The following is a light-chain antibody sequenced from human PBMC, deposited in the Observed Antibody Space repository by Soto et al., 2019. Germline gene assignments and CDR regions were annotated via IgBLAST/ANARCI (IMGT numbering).Light chain of an antibody. CDR2: GAS. CDR1: QSVSNN. Sequence: IVLTQSPATLSVSPGERATLSCRASQSVSNNLAWYQQKFGQAPRLLIYGASTRATGIPARFSGSGSGTEFTLTISSLQSEHFAVYYCQHYHNWPPWTFGQGTRWKSN. J-gene: IGKJ1*01. CDR3: QHYHNWPPWT. V-gene: IGKV3-15*01.